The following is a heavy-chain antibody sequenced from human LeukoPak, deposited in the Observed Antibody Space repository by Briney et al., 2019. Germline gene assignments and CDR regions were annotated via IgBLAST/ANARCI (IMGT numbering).Heavy chain of an antibody. CDR2: ISSSSYI. CDR3: ARAKAVAGTYPSDY. Sequence: GGSLRLSCAASGFTFSSYSMNWVRQAPGKGLEWVSSISSSSYIYYADSVKGRFTISRDNAKNSLYLQMNSLRAEDTAVYYCARAKAVAGTYPSDYWGQGTLVTVSS. J-gene: IGHJ4*02. D-gene: IGHD6-19*01. CDR1: GFTFSSYS. V-gene: IGHV3-21*01.